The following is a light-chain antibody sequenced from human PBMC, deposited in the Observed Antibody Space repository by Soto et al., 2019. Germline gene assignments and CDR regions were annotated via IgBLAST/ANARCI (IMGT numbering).Light chain of an antibody. V-gene: IGKV1-8*01. CDR3: QQYYSYQRT. CDR2: AAS. CDR1: QGISSY. J-gene: IGKJ1*01. Sequence: AIRMTQSPSSFSASTGDRVTITCRASQGISSYLAWYQQKPGKAPKLLIYAASTLQSGVPSRFSGSGSGTDLTLTISCLQSEDLASSYCQQYYSYQRTFGQGTKVEIK.